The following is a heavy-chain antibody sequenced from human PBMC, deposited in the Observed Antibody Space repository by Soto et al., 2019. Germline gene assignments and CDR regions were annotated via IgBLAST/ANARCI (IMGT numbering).Heavy chain of an antibody. CDR2: INPKSGAT. Sequence: ASVKVSCKASGSRFTGYGLHWVRQAPGQGLQWMGWINPKSGATDYAQKFQGRVTMTREVSTNTAYLELSALRSEDTAGYCCARGDCGYCGQGPRVAVAS. CDR3: ARGDCGY. V-gene: IGHV1-2*02. D-gene: IGHD1-26*01. J-gene: IGHJ4*02. CDR1: GSRFTGYG.